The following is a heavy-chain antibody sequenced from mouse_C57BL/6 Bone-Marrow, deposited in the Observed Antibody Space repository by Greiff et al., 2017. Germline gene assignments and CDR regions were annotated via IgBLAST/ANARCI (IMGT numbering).Heavy chain of an antibody. CDR3: ASSSTVVATRGLAY. J-gene: IGHJ3*01. V-gene: IGHV1-9*01. Sequence: QVQLKQSGAELMKPGASVKLSCKATGYTFTGYWIEWVKQRPGHGLEWIGEILPGSGSTNYNEKFKGKATFTADTSSNTAYMQLSSLTTEDSAIYYCASSSTVVATRGLAYWGQGTLVTVSA. D-gene: IGHD1-1*01. CDR1: GYTFTGYW. CDR2: ILPGSGST.